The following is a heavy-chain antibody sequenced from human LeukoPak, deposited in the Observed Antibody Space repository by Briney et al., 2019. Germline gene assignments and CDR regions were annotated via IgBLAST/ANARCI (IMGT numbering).Heavy chain of an antibody. CDR1: GFTFSSYW. D-gene: IGHD2-15*01. V-gene: IGHV3-74*01. J-gene: IGHJ4*02. CDR3: ARKGYCSGGSRYSTYFDY. CDR2: INSDGSST. Sequence: PGGSLRLSCAASGFTFSSYWMHWVRQAPGKGLVWVSRINSDGSSTSYADSVKGQFTISRDNAKNTLYLQMNSLRAEDTAVYYCARKGYCSGGSRYSTYFDYWGQGTLVTVSS.